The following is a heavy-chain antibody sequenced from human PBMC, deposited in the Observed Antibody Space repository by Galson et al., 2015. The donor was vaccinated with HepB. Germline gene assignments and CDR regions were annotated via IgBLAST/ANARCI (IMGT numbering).Heavy chain of an antibody. CDR3: ASPSLYCSSTSCYPFHAFDI. Sequence: SVKVSCKASGGTFSSYAISWVRQAPGQGLEWMGGTIPIFGTANYAQKFQGRVTITADESTSTAYMELSSLRSEDTAVYYCASPSLYCSSTSCYPFHAFDIWGQGTMVTVSS. CDR2: TIPIFGTA. CDR1: GGTFSSYA. V-gene: IGHV1-69*13. D-gene: IGHD2-2*01. J-gene: IGHJ3*02.